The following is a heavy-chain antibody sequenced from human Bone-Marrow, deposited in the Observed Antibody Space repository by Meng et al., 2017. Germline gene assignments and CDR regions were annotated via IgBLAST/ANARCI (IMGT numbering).Heavy chain of an antibody. CDR3: ARDVAGRGGY. Sequence: GESLKISCAASGFSFSSYAMGWVRRAPGKGLEWLAARSGGGFTTYYADSVKGRFTISRDNAKNTLYLQMNSLRGEDTAVYYCARDVAGRGGYWGQGTLVTVSS. D-gene: IGHD1-26*01. CDR1: GFSFSSYA. CDR2: RSGGGFTT. J-gene: IGHJ4*02. V-gene: IGHV3-23*01.